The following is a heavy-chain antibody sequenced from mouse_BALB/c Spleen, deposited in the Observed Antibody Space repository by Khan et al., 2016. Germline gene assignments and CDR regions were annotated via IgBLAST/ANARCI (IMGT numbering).Heavy chain of an antibody. CDR2: VRNKANGYTT. J-gene: IGHJ1*01. D-gene: IGHD2-3*01. CDR3: ARDINDGYYCYLDV. V-gene: IGHV7-3*02. Sequence: EVELVESGGGSVQPGDSLRLSCTTSGFTFTDYYMSWVRQPPGQALAWLGVVRNKANGYTTEYSASVKGRFTISRDKSQIIVYLQMNTLRSEGSATYYCARDINDGYYCYLDVWGAGTTVTVSS. CDR1: GFTFTDYY.